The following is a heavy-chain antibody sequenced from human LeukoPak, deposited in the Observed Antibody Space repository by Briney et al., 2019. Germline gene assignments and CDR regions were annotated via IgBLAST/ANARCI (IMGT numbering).Heavy chain of an antibody. CDR1: EFTFSSYS. CDR2: ITNSGNSK. J-gene: IGHJ4*02. CDR3: ARAGEMATIGYYFDY. D-gene: IGHD5-24*01. V-gene: IGHV3-48*01. Sequence: GGSLRLSCAASEFTFSSYSMNWVRQAPGKGLEWVSYITNSGNSKSYADSVKGRFTISRDNTKNSLYLQMNSLRAEDTAVYYCARAGEMATIGYYFDYWGQGTLVTVSS.